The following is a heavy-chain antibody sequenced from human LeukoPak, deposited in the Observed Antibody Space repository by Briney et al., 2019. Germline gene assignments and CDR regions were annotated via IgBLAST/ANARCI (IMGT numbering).Heavy chain of an antibody. D-gene: IGHD6-13*01. Sequence: ASVKVSCKASGGTFSSYAISWVRQAPGQGLEWMGGIIPIFGTANYAQKFQGRVTITADESTSTAYMELSSLRSEDTAVYYCARDSPIAAPASGYYYGMDVWGQGTTVTVSS. CDR1: GGTFSSYA. V-gene: IGHV1-69*13. J-gene: IGHJ6*02. CDR2: IIPIFGTA. CDR3: ARDSPIAAPASGYYYGMDV.